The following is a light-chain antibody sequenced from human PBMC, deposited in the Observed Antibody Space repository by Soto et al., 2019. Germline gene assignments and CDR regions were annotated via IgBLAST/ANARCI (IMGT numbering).Light chain of an antibody. CDR3: QQYNSYWM. V-gene: IGKV1-5*01. CDR2: DAS. Sequence: DIQMTQSPSTLSASVGDRVTITCRASQNIDDYLAWYQQXPGKAPKVLIYDASNLQSGVPSRFSGSGSGTEFTLIISSLQPDDFATYYCQQYNSYWMFGLGTKVDIK. J-gene: IGKJ1*01. CDR1: QNIDDY.